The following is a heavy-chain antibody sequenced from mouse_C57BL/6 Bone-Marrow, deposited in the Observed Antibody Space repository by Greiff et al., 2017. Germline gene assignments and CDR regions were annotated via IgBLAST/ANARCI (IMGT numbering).Heavy chain of an antibody. CDR2: ISSGGSYT. CDR3: ARHGSPLTTVVNV. D-gene: IGHD1-1*01. Sequence: EVHLVESGGDLVKPGGSLKLSCAASGFTFSSYGMSWVRQTPDKRLEWVATISSGGSYTYYPDSVKGRFTISRDNAKNTLYLQMSSLKSEDTAMYYCARHGSPLTTVVNVWGTGTTVTVSS. J-gene: IGHJ1*03. V-gene: IGHV5-6*01. CDR1: GFTFSSYG.